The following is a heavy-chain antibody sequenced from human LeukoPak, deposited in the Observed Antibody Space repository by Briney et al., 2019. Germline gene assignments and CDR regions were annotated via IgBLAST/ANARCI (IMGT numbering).Heavy chain of an antibody. CDR3: ARTKSGWYYSDY. Sequence: KPSETLSLTCAVSGGSMRSYYWSWTRQPPGKGLELIGYVYYSGTANYNPSLESRVTILVDTSKNQFSLNLSSVTAADTAVYYCARTKSGWYYSDYWGQGTLVSVSS. CDR1: GGSMRSYY. CDR2: VYYSGTA. V-gene: IGHV4-59*08. D-gene: IGHD6-19*01. J-gene: IGHJ4*02.